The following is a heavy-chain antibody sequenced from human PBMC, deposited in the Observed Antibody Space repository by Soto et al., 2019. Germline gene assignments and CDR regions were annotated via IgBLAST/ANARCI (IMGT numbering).Heavy chain of an antibody. J-gene: IGHJ6*02. Sequence: QVQLVQSGAEVKKPGASVKVSCKASGYTFTSYAMHWVRQAPGQRLEWMGWINAGNGNTKYSQKFQGRVTITRDTSASTAYMGLSSLRSEDTAVYYCARWPISEYSSGWYRYYYYGMDVWGQGTTVTVSS. CDR1: GYTFTSYA. CDR2: INAGNGNT. D-gene: IGHD6-19*01. V-gene: IGHV1-3*01. CDR3: ARWPISEYSSGWYRYYYYGMDV.